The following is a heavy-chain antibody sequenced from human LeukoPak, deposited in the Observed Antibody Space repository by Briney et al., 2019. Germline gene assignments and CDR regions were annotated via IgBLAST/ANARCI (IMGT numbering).Heavy chain of an antibody. CDR1: GFTVSSNY. D-gene: IGHD2/OR15-2a*01. Sequence: PGGSLRLSCAASGFTVSSNYMSWVRQAPGKGLEWVSVIYSGGSTYYADSVKGRFTISRDNSKNTLYLQMNSLRAEDTAVYYCVRTIYMIAAFDIWGQGTMVTVSS. CDR3: VRTIYMIAAFDI. V-gene: IGHV3-66*01. J-gene: IGHJ3*02. CDR2: IYSGGST.